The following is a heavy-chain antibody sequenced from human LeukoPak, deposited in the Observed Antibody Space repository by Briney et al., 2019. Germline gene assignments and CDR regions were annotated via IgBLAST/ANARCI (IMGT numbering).Heavy chain of an antibody. CDR1: GFTVSSNC. D-gene: IGHD3-10*01. J-gene: IGHJ4*02. Sequence: GGSLRLSCAASGFTVSSNCMSWVRQAPGKGLEWVSVISSGADTYYADSVKGRFTISRDNSRNTLYLQMNSLRAENTAVYYCATTGVRGPTYFDYWGQGTLVTVSS. CDR2: ISSGADT. V-gene: IGHV3-53*01. CDR3: ATTGVRGPTYFDY.